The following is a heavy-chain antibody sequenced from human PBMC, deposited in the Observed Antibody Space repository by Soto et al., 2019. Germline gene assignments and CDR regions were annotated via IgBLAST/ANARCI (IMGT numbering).Heavy chain of an antibody. V-gene: IGHV4-31*03. CDR1: GGSISSGGYY. CDR2: IYYSGST. Sequence: QVQLQESGPGLVKPSQTLSLTCTVSGGSISSGGYYWSWIRQHPGKGLEWIGYIYYSGSTYYNPSLKSRVTISVXXSXNQXSLKLSSVTAADTAVYYCARDGALWFGELFYGMDVWGQGTTVTVSS. J-gene: IGHJ6*02. D-gene: IGHD3-10*01. CDR3: ARDGALWFGELFYGMDV.